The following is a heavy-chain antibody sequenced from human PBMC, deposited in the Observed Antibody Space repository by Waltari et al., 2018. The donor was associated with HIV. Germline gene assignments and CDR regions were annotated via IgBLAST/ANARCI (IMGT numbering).Heavy chain of an antibody. CDR3: ARDLYSSGWGYFDY. CDR1: GFTFSSYW. V-gene: IGHV3-7*01. D-gene: IGHD6-19*01. Sequence: EVQLVESGGGLVQPGGSLRLSCAASGFTFSSYWMSWVSQAPGKGLEWVANIKQDGSEKYYVDSVKGRFTISRDNAKNSLYLQMNSLRAEDTAVYYCARDLYSSGWGYFDYWGQGTLVTVSS. J-gene: IGHJ4*02. CDR2: IKQDGSEK.